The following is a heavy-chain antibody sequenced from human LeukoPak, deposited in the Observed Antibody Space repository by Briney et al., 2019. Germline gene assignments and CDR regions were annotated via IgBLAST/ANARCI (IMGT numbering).Heavy chain of an antibody. V-gene: IGHV3-21*01. CDR1: GFTFSSYS. CDR3: ARSSGIVGAEVYDAFDI. CDR2: TSSSSSYI. J-gene: IGHJ3*02. D-gene: IGHD1-26*01. Sequence: GGSLRLSCAASGFTFSSYSMNWVRQAPGKGLEWVSSTSSSSSYIYYADSVKGRFTISRDNAKNSLYLQMNSLRAEDTAVYYCARSSGIVGAEVYDAFDIWGQGTMVTVSS.